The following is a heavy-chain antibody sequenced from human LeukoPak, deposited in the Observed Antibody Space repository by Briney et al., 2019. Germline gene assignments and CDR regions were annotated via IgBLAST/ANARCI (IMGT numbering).Heavy chain of an antibody. D-gene: IGHD6-19*01. J-gene: IGHJ4*02. CDR1: GFTFSSYS. V-gene: IGHV3-21*01. CDR3: ARGGYIAVAGTVYFDY. CDR2: ISSSSSYI. Sequence: PGGSLRLSCAASGFTFSSYSMNWVRQAPGKGLEWVSSISSSSSYIYYADSVKGRFTISRDNAKNSLYLQMNSLRAEDTAVYYCARGGYIAVAGTVYFDYWGQGTLVTVSS.